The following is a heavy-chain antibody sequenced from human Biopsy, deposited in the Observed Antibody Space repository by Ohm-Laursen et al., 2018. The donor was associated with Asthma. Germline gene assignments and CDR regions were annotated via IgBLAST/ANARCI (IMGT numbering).Heavy chain of an antibody. Sequence: SVKVSCKASGYNFIRHSLSWVRQAPEQGPEWMGWIHTNTGNPTYAHGFTGRYVFSLDTSVSTAYLQISRLKSEDTAVYYCARVQRDFSTGYFTFDNWGQGTLVTVSS. CDR1: GYNFIRHS. J-gene: IGHJ4*02. CDR2: IHTNTGNP. D-gene: IGHD3/OR15-3a*01. CDR3: ARVQRDFSTGYFTFDN. V-gene: IGHV7-4-1*02.